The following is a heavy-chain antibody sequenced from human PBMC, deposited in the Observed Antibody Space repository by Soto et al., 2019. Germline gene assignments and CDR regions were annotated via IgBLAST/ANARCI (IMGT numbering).Heavy chain of an antibody. Sequence: PGGSLRLSCTTSGFTFSDYTMTWVRQAPGKGLEWVGFIKGEAYGGTTEYAASVKGRFTISRDNAKNSLYLQMNSLRAEDAAVYYCARVNSRRAFDIWGQGTMVTVSS. CDR2: IKGEAYGGTT. CDR1: GFTFSDYT. D-gene: IGHD4-4*01. J-gene: IGHJ3*02. CDR3: ARVNSRRAFDI. V-gene: IGHV3-49*04.